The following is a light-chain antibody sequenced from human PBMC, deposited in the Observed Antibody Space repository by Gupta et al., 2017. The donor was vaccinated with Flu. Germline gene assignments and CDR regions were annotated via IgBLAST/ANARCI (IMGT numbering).Light chain of an antibody. J-gene: IGLJ3*02. V-gene: IGLV4-69*01. Sequence: QLVLTQSPSASASLGASVKLTCTLSSGHRSYAIAWHQQQPERCPRYLLKVNSDGRHTKGDGIPDRFSGSSSGAERYLTISSLQSEDEADYYCQTWGSGVWMFGGGTKLTVL. CDR1: SGHRSYA. CDR3: QTWGSGVWM. CDR2: VNSDGRH.